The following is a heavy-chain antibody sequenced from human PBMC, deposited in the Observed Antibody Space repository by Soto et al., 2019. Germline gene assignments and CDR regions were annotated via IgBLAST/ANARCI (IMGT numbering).Heavy chain of an antibody. CDR3: ARLAESVVVRGAPRRAFGI. J-gene: IGHJ3*02. D-gene: IGHD2-2*01. V-gene: IGHV5-10-1*01. Sequence: RESLKISGKGSGCSLTSYWRRWVRQITGKGLEWMGRIDPSDSYTNYSPSFQGHVTISADKSISTAYLQWSSLKASDTAMYYCARLAESVVVRGAPRRAFGIWGERTILSVSS. CDR1: GCSLTSYW. CDR2: IDPSDSYT.